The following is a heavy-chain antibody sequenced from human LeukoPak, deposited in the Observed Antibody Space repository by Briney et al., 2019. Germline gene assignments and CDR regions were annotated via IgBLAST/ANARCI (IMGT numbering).Heavy chain of an antibody. J-gene: IGHJ5*02. Sequence: GGSLRLSCAASGFTFSSYEMNWVRQAPGKGLEWVSYISSSGSTIYYADSVKDRFTISRDNAKNSLYLQMNSLRAEDTAVYYCASITIFGESNWFDPWGQGTLVTVSS. CDR3: ASITIFGESNWFDP. V-gene: IGHV3-48*03. CDR1: GFTFSSYE. D-gene: IGHD3-3*01. CDR2: ISSSGSTI.